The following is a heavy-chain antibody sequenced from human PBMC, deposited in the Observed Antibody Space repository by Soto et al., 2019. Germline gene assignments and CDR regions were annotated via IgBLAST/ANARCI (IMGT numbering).Heavy chain of an antibody. D-gene: IGHD3-22*01. V-gene: IGHV3-33*01. CDR2: IWYDGSNK. CDR3: ARPTYYYDSSADAFDI. Sequence: QVQLVESGGGVVQPGRSLRLSCAASGFTFSSYGMHWVRQAPGKGLEWVAVIWYDGSNKYYADSVKGRFTISRDNSKNTLYLQMNSLRAEDTAVYYCARPTYYYDSSADAFDIWGQGTMVTVSS. CDR1: GFTFSSYG. J-gene: IGHJ3*02.